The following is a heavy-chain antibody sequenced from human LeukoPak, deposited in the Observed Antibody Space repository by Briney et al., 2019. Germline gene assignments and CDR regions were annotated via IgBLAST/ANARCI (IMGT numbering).Heavy chain of an antibody. D-gene: IGHD3-3*01. Sequence: SETLSLTCTVSGGAISTYYRSWLRQPPGKGLEWIVYIYYSGSTNYNPSLKSRVTTSVDTSKYQFSLILSSVTAADTAVYYCARSSAYYTKFDYWGQGALVTVSS. V-gene: IGHV4-59*08. CDR1: GGAISTYY. CDR2: IYYSGST. CDR3: ARSSAYYTKFDY. J-gene: IGHJ4*02.